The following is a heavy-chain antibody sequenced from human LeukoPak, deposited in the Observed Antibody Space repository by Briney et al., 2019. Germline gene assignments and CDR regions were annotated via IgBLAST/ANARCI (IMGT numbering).Heavy chain of an antibody. CDR2: ISWNSGSI. CDR1: GFTFDDYA. Sequence: PGRSLRLSCAASGFTFDDYAMHWVRQAPGKGLEWVSGISWNSGSIGYADSVKGRFTISRDNAKNSLYLQMNSLRAEDTALYYCAKGGYYYGSGSYYRIDYWGQGTLVTVSS. V-gene: IGHV3-9*01. J-gene: IGHJ4*02. D-gene: IGHD3-10*01. CDR3: AKGGYYYGSGSYYRIDY.